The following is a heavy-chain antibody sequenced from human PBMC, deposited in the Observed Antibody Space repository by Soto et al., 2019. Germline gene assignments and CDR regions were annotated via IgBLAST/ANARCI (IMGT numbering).Heavy chain of an antibody. Sequence: PGGSLRLSCAASGFTVSSNYMSWVRQAPGKGLEWVSVIYSGGSTYYADSVKGRFTISRDNSKNTLYLQMNSLRAEDTAVYYCARGDAYGDYFFMVWGQGTLVIVSS. J-gene: IGHJ4*02. CDR3: ARGDAYGDYFFMV. D-gene: IGHD4-17*01. CDR1: GFTVSSNY. V-gene: IGHV3-66*01. CDR2: IYSGGST.